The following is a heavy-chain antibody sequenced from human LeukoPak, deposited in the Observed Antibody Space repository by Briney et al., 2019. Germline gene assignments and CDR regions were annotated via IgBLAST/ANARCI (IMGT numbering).Heavy chain of an antibody. J-gene: IGHJ4*02. V-gene: IGHV3-11*01. D-gene: IGHD6-19*01. CDR3: ARESRVAVAGFDY. Sequence: NPGGSLRLSCAASGFTFSDYYMSWIRQAPGKRLEWVSYISSSGSTIYYADSVKGRFTISRDNAKNSLYLQMNSLRAEDTAVYYCARESRVAVAGFDYWGQGTLVTVSS. CDR1: GFTFSDYY. CDR2: ISSSGSTI.